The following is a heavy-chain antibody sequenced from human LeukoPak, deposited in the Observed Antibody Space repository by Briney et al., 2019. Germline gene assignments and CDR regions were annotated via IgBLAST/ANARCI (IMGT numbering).Heavy chain of an antibody. J-gene: IGHJ4*02. Sequence: GGSLRLSCAASGFTFSSYAMSWVRQAPVKGLEWVSSISSSSGYIYYADSLKGRFTISRDNAKNSLYLQVNNLRAEDTAVYYCAREAGSSSSLDFWGQGTLVTVSS. CDR2: ISSSSGYI. CDR3: AREAGSSSSLDF. V-gene: IGHV3-21*01. CDR1: GFTFSSYA. D-gene: IGHD6-6*01.